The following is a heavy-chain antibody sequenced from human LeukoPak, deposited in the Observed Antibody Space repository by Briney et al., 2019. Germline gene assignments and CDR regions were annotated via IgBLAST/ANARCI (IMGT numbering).Heavy chain of an antibody. V-gene: IGHV3-23*01. D-gene: IGHD4-17*01. J-gene: IGHJ4*02. Sequence: GGSLRLSCEASGFSFSSYAMSWVRQAPGKGLEWVSGISGSGGSIYYADSVKGRFTISRDKPKNTLYLQMNSLRAEDTAVYYCAKAMHYGDRPYFDYWGQGTLVTVSS. CDR3: AKAMHYGDRPYFDY. CDR2: ISGSGGSI. CDR1: GFSFSSYA.